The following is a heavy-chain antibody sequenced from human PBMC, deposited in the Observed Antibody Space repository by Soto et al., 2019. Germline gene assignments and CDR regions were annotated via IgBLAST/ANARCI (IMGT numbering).Heavy chain of an antibody. Sequence: GGSLRLSCAASGFTFSSYAMSWVRQAPGKGLEWVSAISGSGGSAYYADSVKGRFTISRDNSKTTLYLQMNSLSAEDTAVYYCSKGAYGDYYYFFDVWGQGTTVTVSS. CDR3: SKGAYGDYYYFFDV. V-gene: IGHV3-23*01. D-gene: IGHD4-17*01. CDR2: ISGSGGSA. CDR1: GFTFSSYA. J-gene: IGHJ6*02.